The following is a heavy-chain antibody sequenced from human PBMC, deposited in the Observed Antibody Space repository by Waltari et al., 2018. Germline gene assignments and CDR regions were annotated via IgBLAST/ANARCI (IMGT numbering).Heavy chain of an antibody. D-gene: IGHD4-17*01. V-gene: IGHV4-59*08. Sequence: QVQLQESGPGLVKPSETLTLTCTVSGESMYISYWNWIRQSPGKGLEYIGYIYYKGSTNYNPSLKSRVTISIDTSMMQFSLKLSSVTAADTAVYYCARQPGYGDYVFDSWGQGTLVTVSS. CDR1: GESMYISY. CDR2: IYYKGST. J-gene: IGHJ4*02. CDR3: ARQPGYGDYVFDS.